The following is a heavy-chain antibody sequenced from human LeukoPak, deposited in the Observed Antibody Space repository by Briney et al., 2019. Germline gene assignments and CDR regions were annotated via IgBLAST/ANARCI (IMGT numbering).Heavy chain of an antibody. Sequence: PGGSLRLSCAASGFTFSSYAMSWVRQAPGKGLEWVSVIYSGGSTYYADSVKGRFTISRDNSKNTLYLQMNSLRAEDTAVYYCARSTVVTSRYYYYYMDVWGKGTTVTVS. V-gene: IGHV3-53*01. D-gene: IGHD4-23*01. J-gene: IGHJ6*03. CDR1: GFTFSSYA. CDR3: ARSTVVTSRYYYYYMDV. CDR2: IYSGGST.